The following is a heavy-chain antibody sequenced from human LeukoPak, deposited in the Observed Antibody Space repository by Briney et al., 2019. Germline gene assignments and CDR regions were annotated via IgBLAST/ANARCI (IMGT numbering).Heavy chain of an antibody. V-gene: IGHV1-18*01. CDR3: ARDRRYYYDSSGYPWFDY. CDR1: GYTFTSYG. D-gene: IGHD3-22*01. Sequence: ASVKVSCKASGYTFTSYGISWVRQAPGQGVEWMGWISAYNGNTNYAQKLQGRVTMTTDTSTSTAYMELRSLRSDDTAVYYCARDRRYYYDSSGYPWFDYWGQGTLVTVSS. J-gene: IGHJ4*02. CDR2: ISAYNGNT.